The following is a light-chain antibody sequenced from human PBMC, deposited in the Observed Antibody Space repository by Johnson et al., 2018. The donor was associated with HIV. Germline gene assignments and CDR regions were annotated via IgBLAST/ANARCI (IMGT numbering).Light chain of an antibody. J-gene: IGLJ1*01. CDR1: SSNIGNNY. CDR3: GTWDSSLSAGYV. CDR2: ENN. V-gene: IGLV1-51*02. Sequence: QAVLTQPPSVSAAPGQKVTISCSGSSSNIGNNYVSWYQQLPGTAPKLLIYENNKRPSGIPDRFSGSTSGTSATLGITGLQTGDEADYYCGTWDSSLSAGYVFGTVTQFTFL.